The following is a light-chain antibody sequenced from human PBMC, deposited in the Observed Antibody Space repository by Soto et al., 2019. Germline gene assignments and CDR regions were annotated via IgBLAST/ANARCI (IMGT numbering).Light chain of an antibody. J-gene: IGKJ2*01. Sequence: DIQMTQSPSSLSASVGDRVTITCRASQSISNYLNWYQQKPGKAPKPLIYGTSSLQSGVPSRFSGSGSGTDFTLTISSLQPEDFATYYCQQSYGPPPYTFGQGTKVDIK. V-gene: IGKV1-39*01. CDR2: GTS. CDR3: QQSYGPPPYT. CDR1: QSISNY.